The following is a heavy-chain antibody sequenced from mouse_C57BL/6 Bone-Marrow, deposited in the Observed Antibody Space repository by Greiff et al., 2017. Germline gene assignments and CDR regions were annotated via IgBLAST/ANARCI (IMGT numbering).Heavy chain of an antibody. CDR2: ISYDGSN. CDR1: GYSITSGYY. J-gene: IGHJ2*01. CDR3: ARGYYGSSYTFDY. V-gene: IGHV3-6*01. D-gene: IGHD1-1*01. Sequence: EVKVEESGPGLVKPSQSLSLTCSVTGYSITSGYYWNWIRQFPGNKLEWMGYISYDGSNNYNPSLKNRISITRDTSKNQFFLKLNSVTTEDTATYYCARGYYGSSYTFDYWGQGTTLTVSS.